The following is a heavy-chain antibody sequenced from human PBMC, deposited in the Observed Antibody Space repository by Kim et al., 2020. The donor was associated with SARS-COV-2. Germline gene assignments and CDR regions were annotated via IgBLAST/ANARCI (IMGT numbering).Heavy chain of an antibody. CDR1: EYTFTDYY. D-gene: IGHD3-22*01. CDR2: TNPNTGGT. CDR3: ARRGSGSMGLGY. Sequence: ASVKVSCTASEYTFTDYYLHWLRQAPGQGLEWMGSTNPNTGGTNYAQKFQGRVTMTRDTSISTVYMELSRLTSDDTAVYYCARRGSGSMGLGYWGQGTLVIVSS. J-gene: IGHJ4*02. V-gene: IGHV1-2*02.